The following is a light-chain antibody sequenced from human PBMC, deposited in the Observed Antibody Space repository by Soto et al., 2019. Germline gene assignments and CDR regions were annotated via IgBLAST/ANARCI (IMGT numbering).Light chain of an antibody. V-gene: IGLV1-40*01. CDR1: SSNIGAGYD. J-gene: IGLJ2*01. CDR2: GNS. Sequence: QTGVTQPPSVSGAPGQRVTISCTGSSSNIGAGYDVHWYQQLPGTAPKLLIYGNSNRPSGVPDRFSGSKSGTSASLAITGLQAEDEADYYCQSYDSSLSVVFGGGTKVTVL. CDR3: QSYDSSLSVV.